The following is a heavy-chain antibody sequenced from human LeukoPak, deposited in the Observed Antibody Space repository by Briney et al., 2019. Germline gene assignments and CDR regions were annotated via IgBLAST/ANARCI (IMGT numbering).Heavy chain of an antibody. J-gene: IGHJ4*02. CDR1: GFTFDDYA. Sequence: GGSLRLSCAASGFTFDDYAMHWVRQAPGKGLEWVSGISWNSGSIGYADSVKGRFTISRDNAKNSLYLQMNSLRADDTAVYYCARAPREWLLGYYFDYWGQGTLVTVST. CDR2: ISWNSGSI. V-gene: IGHV3-9*01. D-gene: IGHD3-3*01. CDR3: ARAPREWLLGYYFDY.